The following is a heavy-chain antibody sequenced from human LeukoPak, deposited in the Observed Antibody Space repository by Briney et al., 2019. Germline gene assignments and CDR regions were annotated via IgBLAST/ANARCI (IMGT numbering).Heavy chain of an antibody. J-gene: IGHJ4*02. CDR3: ARDVLQYNYAFGY. Sequence: GGSLRLSCVVSGFNLSNYGMNWVRQAPGKGLEWVSSISRGSIHIYYGDSVKGRFTISRDNAKNSLYLQMNSLRAEDTAVYYCARDVLQYNYAFGYWGQGTLVTVSS. CDR2: ISRGSIHI. CDR1: GFNLSNYG. V-gene: IGHV3-21*01. D-gene: IGHD5-18*01.